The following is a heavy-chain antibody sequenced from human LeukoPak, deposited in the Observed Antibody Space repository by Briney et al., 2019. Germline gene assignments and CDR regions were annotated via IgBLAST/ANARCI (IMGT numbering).Heavy chain of an antibody. CDR3: AREGGPYRPLDY. Sequence: PSGTLSLTCGVSGGSISTTNWWTWVRQPPGEGLEWIGEVHLSGRTHYNPSLESRVTMSVDMSENHISLRLTSVTAADTAVYYCAREGGPYRPLDYSGQGTLVTASS. CDR1: GGSISTTNW. V-gene: IGHV4-4*02. CDR2: VHLSGRT. J-gene: IGHJ4*02.